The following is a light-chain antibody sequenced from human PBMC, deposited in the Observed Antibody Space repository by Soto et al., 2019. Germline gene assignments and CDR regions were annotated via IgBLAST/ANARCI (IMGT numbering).Light chain of an antibody. CDR1: SSDVGSYNL. V-gene: IGLV2-23*01. CDR2: EGS. CDR3: CSYAGSCTPYG. Sequence: QSALTQPGSVSGSPGQSITISCTGTSSDVGSYNLVSWYQQHPGKAPKLMSYEGSKRPSGVSNRFSGSKSGNTASLTISGLQPEDEPDYYGCSYAGSCTPYGFGCGSKVTV. J-gene: IGLJ1*01.